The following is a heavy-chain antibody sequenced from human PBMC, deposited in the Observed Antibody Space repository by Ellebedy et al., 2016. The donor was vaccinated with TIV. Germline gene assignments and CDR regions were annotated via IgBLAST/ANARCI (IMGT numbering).Heavy chain of an antibody. CDR2: VHHSGAI. CDR1: GVPVSTDTYY. V-gene: IGHV4-61*01. Sequence: SETLSLTCTVSGVPVSTDTYYWTWIRQPPGKGLEWIGYVHHSGAINYNPSLKTRVAISVDTSNNRFSLNLKSVTAADTALYYCARECGTPVEEYWYFDLWGRGTLVTVSS. CDR3: ARECGTPVEEYWYFDL. D-gene: IGHD2-8*01. J-gene: IGHJ2*01.